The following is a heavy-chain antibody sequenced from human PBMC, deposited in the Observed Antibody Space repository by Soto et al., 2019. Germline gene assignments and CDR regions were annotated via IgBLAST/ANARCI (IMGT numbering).Heavy chain of an antibody. CDR1: GFTFSSYG. V-gene: IGHV3-33*01. D-gene: IGHD6-6*01. CDR2: IWYDGSNK. CDR3: AREEIAARLHSWFDP. Sequence: GGSLRLSCAASGFTFSSYGMHWVRQAPGKGLEWVAVIWYDGSNKYYADSVKGRFTISRDNSKNTLYLQMNSLRAEDTAVYYCAREEIAARLHSWFDPWGQGTLVTVSS. J-gene: IGHJ5*02.